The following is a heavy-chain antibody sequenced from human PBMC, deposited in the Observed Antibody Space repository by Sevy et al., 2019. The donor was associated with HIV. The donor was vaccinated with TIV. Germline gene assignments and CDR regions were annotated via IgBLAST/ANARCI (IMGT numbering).Heavy chain of an antibody. V-gene: IGHV3-64*01. J-gene: IGHJ4*02. D-gene: IGHD1-7*01. Sequence: GGSLRLSCAASGFAFSSHTMLWVGQAPGKGLEYVSAISPNGGRTYSANSVKGRFTISRDNSNDMLYLKMDSLRTEDMAVYYCARVAFRELLPNGLDSWGQGTLVTVSS. CDR2: ISPNGGRT. CDR3: ARVAFRELLPNGLDS. CDR1: GFAFSSHT.